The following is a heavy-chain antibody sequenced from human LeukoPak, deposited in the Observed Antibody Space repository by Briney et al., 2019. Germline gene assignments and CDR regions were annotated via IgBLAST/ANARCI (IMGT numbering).Heavy chain of an antibody. CDR2: ISTTGSSI. J-gene: IGHJ4*02. Sequence: GGSLRLSCAASGFTFSSYEMNWVRQAPGKGREWVSYISTTGSSIYYADSVKRRFTISRDNVKNLLYLQMNSLRAEDTVVYYCARVQRGIAVALDYWGQGTLATVSS. CDR3: ARVQRGIAVALDY. CDR1: GFTFSSYE. V-gene: IGHV3-48*03. D-gene: IGHD6-19*01.